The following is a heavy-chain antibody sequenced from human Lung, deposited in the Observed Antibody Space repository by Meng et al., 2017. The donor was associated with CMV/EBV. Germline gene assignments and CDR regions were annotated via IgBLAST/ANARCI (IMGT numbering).Heavy chain of an antibody. CDR3: ARDPIPMIVFKLSEADAFDI. J-gene: IGHJ3*02. V-gene: IGHV4-39*07. D-gene: IGHD3-22*01. CDR2: IYYSGST. CDR1: GGSISSSSYY. Sequence: GSLRLSCTVSGGSISSSSYYWGWIRQPPGKGLEWIGSIYYSGSTYYNPSLKSRVTISVDTSKNQFSLKLSSVTAADTAVYYCARDPIPMIVFKLSEADAFDIWGQGTMVTVSS.